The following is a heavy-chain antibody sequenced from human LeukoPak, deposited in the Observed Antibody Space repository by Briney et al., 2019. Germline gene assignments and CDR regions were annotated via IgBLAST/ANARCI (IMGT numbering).Heavy chain of an antibody. CDR1: GFTFSSYA. CDR3: ARDSTIPY. CDR2: ISYDGSNK. Sequence: PGGSLRLSCAASGFTFSSYAMHWVRQAPGKGLEWVAVISYDGSNKYYAGSVKGRFTISRDNSKNTLYLQMNSLRDEDTAVYYCARDSTIPYWGREPWSPSPQ. D-gene: IGHD3-9*01. V-gene: IGHV3-30-3*01. J-gene: IGHJ4*02.